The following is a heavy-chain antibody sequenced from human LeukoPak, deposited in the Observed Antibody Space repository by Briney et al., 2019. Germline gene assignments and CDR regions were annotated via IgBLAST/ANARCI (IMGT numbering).Heavy chain of an antibody. V-gene: IGHV3-21*01. D-gene: IGHD1-14*01. Sequence: GGSLRLSCAASGFTFSSYSMNWVRQAPGKGLEWDSSISSSSSYIYYADSVKGRFTISRDNAKNSLYLQMNSLRAEDTAVYYCARDQFASKPFDYWGQGTLVTVSS. J-gene: IGHJ4*02. CDR2: ISSSSSYI. CDR1: GFTFSSYS. CDR3: ARDQFASKPFDY.